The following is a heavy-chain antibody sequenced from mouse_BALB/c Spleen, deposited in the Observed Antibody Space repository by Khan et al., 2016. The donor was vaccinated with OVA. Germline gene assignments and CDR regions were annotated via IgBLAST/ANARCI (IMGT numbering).Heavy chain of an antibody. CDR3: ARGGAAYYRTGGGAMEY. CDR1: GYTFTTAG. J-gene: IGHJ4*01. CDR2: INTHSGVP. D-gene: IGHD2-12*01. Sequence: QIQLVQSGPELKKPGETVRISCKASGYTFTTAGIQWVQKMPGKGLKWIGWINTHSGVPKYAEDFKGRFAFSLEISVNTAYLQITNLTNEDTATYVGARGGAAYYRTGGGAMEYWGQGTSVTVSS. V-gene: IGHV9-4*02.